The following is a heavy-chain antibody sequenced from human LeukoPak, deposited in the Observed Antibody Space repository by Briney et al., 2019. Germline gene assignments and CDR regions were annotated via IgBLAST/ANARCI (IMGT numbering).Heavy chain of an antibody. CDR1: GFTFSTYD. J-gene: IGHJ6*02. V-gene: IGHV3-48*01. D-gene: IGHD2-21*02. CDR2: VSASSSNK. CDR3: ARAQHLAYCGDDCRPRFYYGMDV. Sequence: GGTLRLSCAASGFTFSTYDMIWVRQAPGKGPEWIAYVSASSSNKFYANSVKGRFTISRDNAKNSLYLQMNSLRAEDTAVFYCARAQHLAYCGDDCRPRFYYGMDVWGQGTTVTVSS.